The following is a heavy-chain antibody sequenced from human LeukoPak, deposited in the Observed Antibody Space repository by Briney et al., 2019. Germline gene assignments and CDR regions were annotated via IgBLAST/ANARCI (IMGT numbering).Heavy chain of an antibody. CDR3: ARGTFDFWSGYPYSYFFDS. D-gene: IGHD3-3*01. V-gene: IGHV1-18*01. CDR1: GYTFTSYG. J-gene: IGHJ4*02. Sequence: GASVKVSCKASGYTFTSYGISWVRQAPGQGLEWMGWISAYNGNTNYAQKLQGRVTMTTDTSTSTAYMELRSLRSDDTAVYYCARGTFDFWSGYPYSYFFDSWGQGTLVTVSS. CDR2: ISAYNGNT.